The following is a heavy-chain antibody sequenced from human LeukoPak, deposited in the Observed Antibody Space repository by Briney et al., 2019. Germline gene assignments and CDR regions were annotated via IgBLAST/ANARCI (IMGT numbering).Heavy chain of an antibody. CDR2: ISWDGGST. CDR3: AKDSIRFQGIAAAAPFDY. V-gene: IGHV3-43*02. D-gene: IGHD6-13*01. Sequence: PGGSLRLSCAASGFTFYDYGTSWGRQAPGKGLEWVSLISWDGGSTYYADSVKGRFTISRDNSKNSLYLQMNSLRTEDTALYYCAKDSIRFQGIAAAAPFDYWGQGTLVTVSS. J-gene: IGHJ4*02. CDR1: GFTFYDYG.